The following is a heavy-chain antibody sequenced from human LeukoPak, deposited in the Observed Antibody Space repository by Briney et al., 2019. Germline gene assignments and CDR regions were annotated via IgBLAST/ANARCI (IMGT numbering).Heavy chain of an antibody. CDR3: ARHANLMTKIYDYVWGSYRWEPRGNWFDP. Sequence: SETLSLTCTVSGGSISTSNYYWGWIRQPPGKGLEWIGNIFYSGSTNYNPSLKSRVTISVDTSKNQFSLKLSSVTAADTAVYYCARHANLMTKIYDYVWGSYRWEPRGNWFDPWGQGTLVTVSS. J-gene: IGHJ5*02. CDR2: IFYSGST. CDR1: GGSISTSNYY. D-gene: IGHD3-16*02. V-gene: IGHV4-39*01.